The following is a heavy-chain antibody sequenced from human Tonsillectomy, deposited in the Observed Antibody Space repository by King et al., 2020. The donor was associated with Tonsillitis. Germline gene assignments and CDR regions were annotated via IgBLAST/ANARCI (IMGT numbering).Heavy chain of an antibody. Sequence: QLQESGPGLVKPSETLSLTCTVSGGSISSYYWSWIRQPPGKGLEWIGYIYYSGSTNYNPSLKSRVTISVDTSKNQFSLKLSSVTAADTAVYYCAGTNSKQWLVPGGFDYWGQGTLVTVSS. CDR3: AGTNSKQWLVPGGFDY. V-gene: IGHV4-59*01. CDR2: IYYSGST. CDR1: GGSISSYY. D-gene: IGHD6-19*01. J-gene: IGHJ4*02.